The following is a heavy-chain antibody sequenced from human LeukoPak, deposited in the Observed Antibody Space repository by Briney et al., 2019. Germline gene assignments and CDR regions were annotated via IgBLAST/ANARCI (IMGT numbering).Heavy chain of an antibody. CDR3: AKDRLTRVTVGAEFGS. Sequence: GGSLRLSCAASGFTFSTYAMSWVRQAPGKGLEWVSAIWGSGGGTDYADSVRGRFTISRDNSKDTLYLQMNSLTAEDTAIYYCAKDRLTRVTVGAEFGSWGPGTLVTVSS. V-gene: IGHV3-23*01. J-gene: IGHJ4*02. CDR2: IWGSGGGT. D-gene: IGHD1-26*01. CDR1: GFTFSTYA.